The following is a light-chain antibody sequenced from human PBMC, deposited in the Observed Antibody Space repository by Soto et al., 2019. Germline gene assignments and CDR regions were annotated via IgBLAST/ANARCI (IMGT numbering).Light chain of an antibody. CDR3: QQRSNWPPYT. CDR2: DAS. CDR1: QSVSSY. Sequence: EIGLTQSPATLSLSPGERATLSCRASQSVSSYLAWYQQKPGQAPRLLIYDASNRATGIPARFSGSGSGTDFTLTISSLEPEDVAVYYCQQRSNWPPYTFGQGTKLDIK. V-gene: IGKV3-11*01. J-gene: IGKJ2*01.